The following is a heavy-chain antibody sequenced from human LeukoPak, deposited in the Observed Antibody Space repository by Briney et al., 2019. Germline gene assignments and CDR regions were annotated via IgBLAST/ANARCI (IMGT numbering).Heavy chain of an antibody. V-gene: IGHV4-59*08. Sequence: SETLSLTCTVSGGSISSYYWSWIRQPPGEGLEWIGFIYHSGSTNYNPSLKSRVTISVDTSTNQFSLKLSSVTAADTAVYYCARATMAKFDYWGQGTLVTVSS. D-gene: IGHD3-10*01. CDR1: GGSISSYY. CDR2: IYHSGST. J-gene: IGHJ4*02. CDR3: ARATMAKFDY.